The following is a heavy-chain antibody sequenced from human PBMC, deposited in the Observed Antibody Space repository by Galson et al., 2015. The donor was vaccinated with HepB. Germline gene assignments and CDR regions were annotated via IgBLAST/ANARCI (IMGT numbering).Heavy chain of an antibody. Sequence: SLRLSCAASGFTFSSYAMHWVRQAPGKGLEWVAVISYDGSNKYYADSVKGRFTISRDNSKNTLYLQMNSLRAEDTAVYYCARVYCSSTSCSNWFDPWGQGTLVTVSS. V-gene: IGHV3-30-3*01. CDR1: GFTFSSYA. CDR2: ISYDGSNK. J-gene: IGHJ5*02. D-gene: IGHD2-2*01. CDR3: ARVYCSSTSCSNWFDP.